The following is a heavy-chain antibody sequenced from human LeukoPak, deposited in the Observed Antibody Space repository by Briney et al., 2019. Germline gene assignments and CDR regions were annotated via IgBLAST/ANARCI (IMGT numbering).Heavy chain of an antibody. CDR3: AREDDILTGYSTQAQKGFDP. V-gene: IGHV1-2*02. Sequence: ASVKVSCKASGYTFTGYYMHWVRQAPGQGLEWMGWINPNSGGTNYAQKFQGRVTMTRDTSISTAYMELSRLRSDDTAVYYCAREDDILTGYSTQAQKGFDPWGQGTLVTVSS. D-gene: IGHD3-9*01. CDR2: INPNSGGT. CDR1: GYTFTGYY. J-gene: IGHJ5*02.